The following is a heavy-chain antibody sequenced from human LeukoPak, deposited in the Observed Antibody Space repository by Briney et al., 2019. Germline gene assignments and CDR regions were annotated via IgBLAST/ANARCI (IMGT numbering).Heavy chain of an antibody. CDR3: ARGVHYYDSSGYSGYYYYYYMDV. V-gene: IGHV4-59*01. CDR2: IYYSGST. CDR1: GGSISSYY. D-gene: IGHD3-22*01. Sequence: PSETLSLTCTVSGGSISSYYWSWIRQPPGKGLECIGYIYYSGSTNYNPSLKSRVTISVDTSKNQFSLKLSSVTAADTAVYYCARGVHYYDSSGYSGYYYYYYMDVWGKGTTVTVSS. J-gene: IGHJ6*03.